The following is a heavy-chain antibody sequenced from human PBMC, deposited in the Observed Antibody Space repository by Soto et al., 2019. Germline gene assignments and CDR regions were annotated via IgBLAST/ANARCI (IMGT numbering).Heavy chain of an antibody. V-gene: IGHV3-49*03. CDR3: TRDRGVRFLEWLPNDDAFDI. CDR1: GFTFGDYA. D-gene: IGHD3-3*01. CDR2: IRSKAYGGTT. Sequence: GGSLRLSCTASGFTFGDYAMSWFRQAPGKGLEWVGFIRSKAYGGTTEYAASVKGRFTISRDDSKSIAYLQMNSLQTEDTAVYYCTRDRGVRFLEWLPNDDAFDIWGQGTMVTVSS. J-gene: IGHJ3*02.